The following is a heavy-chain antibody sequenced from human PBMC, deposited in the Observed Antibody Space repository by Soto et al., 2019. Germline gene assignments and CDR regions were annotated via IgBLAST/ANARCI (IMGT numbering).Heavy chain of an antibody. V-gene: IGHV1-69*06. CDR2: TVPVFDTS. CDR3: SRGVSNSGAYYTGPSAYDL. Sequence: QVQLVQSGAVVKKPGSSVEVSCKASGGTFNGYGISWVRQAPGQGLEWMGGTVPVFDTSKYAPRFQGRVTITADTSTSTAYMELSSLRSEDTALYFCSRGVSNSGAYYTGPSAYDLWGQGTLVIVSS. D-gene: IGHD3-10*01. CDR1: GGTFNGYG. J-gene: IGHJ3*01.